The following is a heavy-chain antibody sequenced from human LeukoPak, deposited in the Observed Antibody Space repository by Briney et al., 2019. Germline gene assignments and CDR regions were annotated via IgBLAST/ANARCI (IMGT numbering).Heavy chain of an antibody. D-gene: IGHD4-17*01. J-gene: IGHJ4*02. CDR3: AREGGTREYNGDTWRHFFDF. Sequence: VASVKVSCKASGNSFSVYSIDWVRQAPGQGLEWVGTIDPNGGTTSLAQKFQGRVTLTRDMSTNTVSMELRSLRPEDTAVYFCAREGGTREYNGDTWRHFFDFWGQGTLVTVSA. V-gene: IGHV1-46*01. CDR1: GNSFSVYS. CDR2: IDPNGGTT.